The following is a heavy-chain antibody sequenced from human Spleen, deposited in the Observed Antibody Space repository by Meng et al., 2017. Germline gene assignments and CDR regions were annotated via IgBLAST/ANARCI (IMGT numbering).Heavy chain of an antibody. CDR3: ARGPTTMAHDFDY. V-gene: IGHV4-34*01. D-gene: IGHD4-11*01. CDR2: INHSGST. CDR1: GGSFSDYY. J-gene: IGHJ4*02. Sequence: QVQLCHGVEGFLKPSETLPLPVVVSGGSFSDYYWSWILQPPGKGLEWIGEINHSGSTNYNPSLESRATISVDTSQNNLSLKLSSVTAADSAVYYCARGPTTMAHDFDYWGQGTLVTVSS.